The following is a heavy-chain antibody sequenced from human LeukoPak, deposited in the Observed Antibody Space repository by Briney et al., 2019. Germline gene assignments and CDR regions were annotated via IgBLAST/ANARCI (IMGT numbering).Heavy chain of an antibody. V-gene: IGHV1-69*04. CDR3: AREDYDILTGYYHYDY. Sequence: ASVKVSCKASGGTFSSYAISWVRQAPGQGLEWMGRIIPILGIANYAQKFQGRVTITADKSTSTAYMELSSLRSEDTAVYYCAREDYDILTGYYHYDYWGQGTLVTVS. CDR1: GGTFSSYA. D-gene: IGHD3-9*01. CDR2: IIPILGIA. J-gene: IGHJ4*02.